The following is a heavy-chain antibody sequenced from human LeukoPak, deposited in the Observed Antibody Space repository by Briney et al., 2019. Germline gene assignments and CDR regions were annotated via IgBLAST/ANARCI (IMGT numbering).Heavy chain of an antibody. CDR3: ARNGSSTWYVRDAEYFQH. D-gene: IGHD6-13*01. V-gene: IGHV1-18*01. CDR1: GYTFTNYG. Sequence: EASVKASFKSSGYTFTNYGISWVRQAPGQGLEWMGWISANNGNTKYAQKFQGRLTMTTDTSTSTAYMELRSLRFDDTAVYYCARNGSSTWYVRDAEYFQHWGQGTLVTVSS. CDR2: ISANNGNT. J-gene: IGHJ1*01.